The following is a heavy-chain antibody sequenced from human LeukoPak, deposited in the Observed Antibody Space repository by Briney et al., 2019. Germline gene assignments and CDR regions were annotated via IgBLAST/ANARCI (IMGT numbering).Heavy chain of an antibody. V-gene: IGHV4-59*08. CDR2: IYYSGST. CDR3: ARRGAYYGNFDY. CDR1: GGSISSYY. J-gene: IGHJ4*02. D-gene: IGHD1-26*01. Sequence: SETLSLTCTVSGGSISSYYWSWIRQPRGKGLEWIGYIYYSGSTNYNPPLKSRVTISVDTSKNQFSLKLSSVTAADTAVYYCARRGAYYGNFDYWGQGTLVTVSS.